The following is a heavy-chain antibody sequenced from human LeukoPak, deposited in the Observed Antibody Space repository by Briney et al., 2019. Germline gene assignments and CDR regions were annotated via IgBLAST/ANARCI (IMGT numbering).Heavy chain of an antibody. D-gene: IGHD2-2*01. J-gene: IGHJ5*02. Sequence: PSETLSLTCTVSGGSISSSSYYWGWIRQPPGKGLEGIGSIYYSGSTYYNPSLKSRVTISVDTSKNQFSLKLSSVPAADTAVYYCARPYCSSTSCYPGSNWFDPWGQGTLVTVSS. CDR2: IYYSGST. V-gene: IGHV4-39*01. CDR1: GGSISSSSYY. CDR3: ARPYCSSTSCYPGSNWFDP.